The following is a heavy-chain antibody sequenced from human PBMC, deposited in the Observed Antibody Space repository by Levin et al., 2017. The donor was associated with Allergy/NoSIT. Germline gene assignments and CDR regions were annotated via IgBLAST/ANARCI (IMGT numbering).Heavy chain of an antibody. V-gene: IGHV3-30*18. CDR3: AKVRRAQLVPDWFDP. D-gene: IGHD6-13*01. CDR2: ISYDGSNK. Sequence: PGGSLRLSCAASGFTFSSYGMHWVRQAPGKGLEWVAVISYDGSNKYYADSVKGRFTISRDNSKNTLYLQMNSLRAEDTAVYYCAKVRRAQLVPDWFDPWGQGTLVTVSS. CDR1: GFTFSSYG. J-gene: IGHJ5*02.